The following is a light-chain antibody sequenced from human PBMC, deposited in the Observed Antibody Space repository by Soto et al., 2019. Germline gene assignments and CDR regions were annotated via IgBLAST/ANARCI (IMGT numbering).Light chain of an antibody. J-gene: IGLJ1*01. V-gene: IGLV2-8*01. CDR2: EVS. CDR1: SSDVGGYKF. CDR3: SSYAGSNMGV. Sequence: QSVLTQPPSASGSPGQSVTISCTGTSSDVGGYKFVSWYQQHPGKAPKLIIYEVSQRPSGVPDRFSASKSGDTASLTVSGLRAEDEADYYCSSYAGSNMGVFGSGTKV.